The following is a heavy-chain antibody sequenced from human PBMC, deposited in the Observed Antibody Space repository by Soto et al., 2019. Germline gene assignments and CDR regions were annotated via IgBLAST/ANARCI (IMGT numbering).Heavy chain of an antibody. D-gene: IGHD2-15*01. CDR1: GFTVSSYG. CDR2: ISYDGSNK. Sequence: PGGSLRLSCAASGFTVSSYGMHWVRLAPGKGLEWVAVISYDGSNKYYADSVKGRFTISRDNSKNTLYLQMNSLRAEDTAVYYCAIEQRITRSPDYGGKGTLVTV. V-gene: IGHV3-30*03. CDR3: AIEQRITRSPDY. J-gene: IGHJ4*02.